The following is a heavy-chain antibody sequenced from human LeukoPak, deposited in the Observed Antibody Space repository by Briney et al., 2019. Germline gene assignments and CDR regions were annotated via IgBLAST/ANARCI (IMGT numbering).Heavy chain of an antibody. CDR3: ARDPKPVTVPSDY. D-gene: IGHD4-17*01. CDR1: GFTFSNYW. V-gene: IGHV3-48*01. CDR2: ISSSSSTI. J-gene: IGHJ4*02. Sequence: PGGSLRLSCAASGFTFSNYWMHWVRQAPGEGLEWVSYISSSSSTIYYADSVKGRFTISRDNAKNSLYLQMNSLRAEDTAVYYCARDPKPVTVPSDYWGQGTLVTVSS.